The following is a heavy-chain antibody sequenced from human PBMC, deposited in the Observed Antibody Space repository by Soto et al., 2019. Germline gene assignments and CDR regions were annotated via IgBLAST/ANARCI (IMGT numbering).Heavy chain of an antibody. J-gene: IGHJ3*02. CDR3: ARHRFYDSSCNDAFDI. D-gene: IGHD3-22*01. Sequence: TGESLKISCKGSGYSFTSYWIGWVRQMPGKGLEWMGIIYTGDSDTRYSPSFQGQVTISADKSISTAYLQWSSLKASDTAMYYCARHRFYDSSCNDAFDIWGQGTLVTVSS. CDR1: GYSFTSYW. CDR2: IYTGDSDT. V-gene: IGHV5-51*01.